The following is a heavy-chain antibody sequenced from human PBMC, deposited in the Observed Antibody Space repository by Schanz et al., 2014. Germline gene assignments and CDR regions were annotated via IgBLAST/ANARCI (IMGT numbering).Heavy chain of an antibody. Sequence: EVQLVESGGGLVKPGGSLRLSCAASGFTFSDSWMHWVRQAPGKGLVWVSRTSNDGSFTTFADSVKGRFTISRDNAKNTLYLQMNSLRAEDTAVYYCARPLGPNYYYYGLDVWGQGTTVTVSS. V-gene: IGHV3-74*02. J-gene: IGHJ6*02. CDR2: TSNDGSFT. CDR3: ARPLGPNYYYYGLDV. CDR1: GFTFSDSW.